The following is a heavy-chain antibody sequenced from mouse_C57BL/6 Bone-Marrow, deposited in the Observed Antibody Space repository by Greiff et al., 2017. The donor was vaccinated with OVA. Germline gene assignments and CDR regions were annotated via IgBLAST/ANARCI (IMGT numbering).Heavy chain of an antibody. D-gene: IGHD1-1*01. V-gene: IGHV1-64*01. CDR1: GYTFTSYW. Sequence: QVQLQQPGAELVKPGASVKLSCKASGYTFTSYWMHWVKQRPGQGLEWIGMIHPNSGSTNYNEKFKSKATLTVDKSSSTAYMQLSSLTSEDSAVYYCARTGILLRRAPYWYFDVWGTGTTVTVSS. CDR2: IHPNSGST. CDR3: ARTGILLRRAPYWYFDV. J-gene: IGHJ1*03.